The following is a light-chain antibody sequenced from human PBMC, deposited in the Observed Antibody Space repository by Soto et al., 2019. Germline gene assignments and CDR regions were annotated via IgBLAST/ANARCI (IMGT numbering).Light chain of an antibody. J-gene: IGKJ4*01. V-gene: IGKV3-15*01. CDR2: VAS. Sequence: EIVMTQSPATLSVSPGERATLSCRPSQSVSSNLAWYQQKPGKTPKLLVYVASTRATGIPARFSGSGSGTEFTLTISSLQSEDFAVYYCQQYNVGPLTFGGGTKVEFK. CDR3: QQYNVGPLT. CDR1: QSVSSN.